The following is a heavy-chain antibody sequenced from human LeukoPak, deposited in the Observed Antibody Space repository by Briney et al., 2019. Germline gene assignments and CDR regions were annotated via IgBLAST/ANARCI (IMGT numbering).Heavy chain of an antibody. D-gene: IGHD3-22*01. V-gene: IGHV4-30-2*01. CDR1: GGSISSGGYS. CDR3: ARGRPSLGSSGYYAPYFDY. CDR2: IYHSGST. Sequence: PSETLSLTCTVSGGSISSGGYSWSWIRQPPGKGLEWIGYIYHSGSTYYNPSLKSRVTISVDRSKNQFSLKLSSVTAADTAVYYCARGRPSLGSSGYYAPYFDYWGQGTLVTVFS. J-gene: IGHJ4*02.